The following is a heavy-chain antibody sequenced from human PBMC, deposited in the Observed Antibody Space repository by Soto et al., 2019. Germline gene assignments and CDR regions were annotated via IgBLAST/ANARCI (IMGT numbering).Heavy chain of an antibody. Sequence: ASVKVSCKASGYTFTNYGISWVRQAPGQGLEWMGWISAYNGSTNYAQKLQGRVTMTTDTSTSTAYMELRSLRSDDTAVYYCARDPVDIVVVPAVYYYGMDVWGQGTTVTVSS. CDR3: ARDPVDIVVVPAVYYYGMDV. D-gene: IGHD2-2*03. V-gene: IGHV1-18*01. J-gene: IGHJ6*02. CDR2: ISAYNGST. CDR1: GYTFTNYG.